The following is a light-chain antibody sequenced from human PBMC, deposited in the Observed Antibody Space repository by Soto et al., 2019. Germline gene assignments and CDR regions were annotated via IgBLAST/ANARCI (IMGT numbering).Light chain of an antibody. Sequence: EVVLTQSPGTLSLYPGERATLSCRASQSADSNYLAWYQQKPGRAPRLLIYGAYRRATGIPDRFSGGGSGTDFTLTISRLEPEDFAVYYCQLYNSGMFGQGTKVEIK. CDR2: GAY. CDR3: QLYNSGM. J-gene: IGKJ1*01. CDR1: QSADSNY. V-gene: IGKV3-20*01.